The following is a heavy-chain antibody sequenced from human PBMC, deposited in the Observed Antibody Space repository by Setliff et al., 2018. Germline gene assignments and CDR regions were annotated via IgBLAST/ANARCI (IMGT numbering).Heavy chain of an antibody. J-gene: IGHJ4*02. Sequence: PGGSLRLSCAASGFTFSTYVMTWVRQAPGKGLEWVSYISSDGSTVFYADSVKGRFTISRDNAKNSLYLQMNSLRAEDTAVYYCARDWRDYGAMGYWGQGTLVTVSS. CDR2: ISSDGSTV. CDR1: GFTFSTYV. CDR3: ARDWRDYGAMGY. D-gene: IGHD4-17*01. V-gene: IGHV3-48*04.